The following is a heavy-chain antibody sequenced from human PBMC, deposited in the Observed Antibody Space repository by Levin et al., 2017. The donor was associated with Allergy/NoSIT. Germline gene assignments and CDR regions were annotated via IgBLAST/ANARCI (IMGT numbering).Heavy chain of an antibody. CDR3: ARDRGGSWYENDY. Sequence: GESLKISCAASGFTFDDYGMSWVRQAPGKGLEWVSGINWNGGSAGYADSVKGRFTISRDNAKNSLYLQMNSLRAEDTALYHCARDRGGSWYENDYWGQGTLVTVSS. V-gene: IGHV3-20*01. J-gene: IGHJ4*02. CDR1: GFTFDDYG. CDR2: INWNGGSA. D-gene: IGHD6-13*01.